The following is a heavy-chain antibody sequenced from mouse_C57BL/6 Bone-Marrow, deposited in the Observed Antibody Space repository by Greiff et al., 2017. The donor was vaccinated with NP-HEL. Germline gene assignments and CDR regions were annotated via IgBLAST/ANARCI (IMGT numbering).Heavy chain of an antibody. Sequence: EVQLQQSGAELVRPGSSVKMSCKTSGYTFTSYGINWVKQRHGQGLEWIGYIYIGNGYTEYNEKFKGKATLTSDTSSSTDYMQLSSLTSEDSAIYVCARRAYYSNYYFDYWGQGTTLTVSS. CDR3: ARRAYYSNYYFDY. D-gene: IGHD2-5*01. V-gene: IGHV1-58*01. CDR1: GYTFTSYG. CDR2: IYIGNGYT. J-gene: IGHJ2*01.